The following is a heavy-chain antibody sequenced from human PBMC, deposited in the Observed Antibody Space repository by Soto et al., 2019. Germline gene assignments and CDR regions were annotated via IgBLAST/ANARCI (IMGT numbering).Heavy chain of an antibody. CDR3: AKERSSGYSYFDY. CDR2: ISGSGAGT. D-gene: IGHD3-22*01. Sequence: GGSLRLSCAASGITFSNHAMSWVRQAPGKGLEWVSTISGSGAGTYYADSVKGRFTISRDNSKNTVYLQVSSLRAEDTAVYYCAKERSSGYSYFDYWGQGTLVTVSS. CDR1: GITFSNHA. V-gene: IGHV3-23*01. J-gene: IGHJ4*02.